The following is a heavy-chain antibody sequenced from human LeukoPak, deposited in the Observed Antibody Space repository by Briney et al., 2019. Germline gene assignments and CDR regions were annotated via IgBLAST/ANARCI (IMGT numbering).Heavy chain of an antibody. J-gene: IGHJ4*02. CDR2: IYSAGST. D-gene: IGHD3-3*01. V-gene: IGHV3-53*01. Sequence: GGSLRLSCAASGFTVSTNYMNWVRQAPGKGLEWVSVIYSAGSTYYADSVKGRFTISRDNAKNSLHLQMISLRVEDTALYYCARGRSGDFDYWGQGTLVTVSS. CDR1: GFTVSTNY. CDR3: ARGRSGDFDY.